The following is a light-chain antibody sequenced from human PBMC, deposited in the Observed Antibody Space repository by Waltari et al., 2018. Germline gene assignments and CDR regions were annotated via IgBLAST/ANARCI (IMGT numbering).Light chain of an antibody. CDR1: QSVLYSSNNKNH. Sequence: EIVLTQSPGTLSLSPGERATLSCRASQSVLYSSNNKNHLAWYQQKPGQPPKLLIYWASTRESGVPDRFSGSGSGTDFTLTISSLQAEDVAVYYCQQYYTTPYTFGQGTKLEIK. J-gene: IGKJ2*01. V-gene: IGKV4-1*01. CDR3: QQYYTTPYT. CDR2: WAS.